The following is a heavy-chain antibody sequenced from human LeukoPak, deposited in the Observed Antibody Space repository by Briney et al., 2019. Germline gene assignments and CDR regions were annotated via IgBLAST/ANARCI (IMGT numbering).Heavy chain of an antibody. CDR3: ARGRLKRVPFTKVAGALYY. V-gene: IGHV1-18*01. Sequence: ASVKVSCKASGYTFRNYGITWVRQAPGQGLEWMGWIGTYNGNTDYAQKFQGRVIMTADTSTTTAHMELRSLRSDDTAVYYCARGRLKRVPFTKVAGALYYWGQGTRVTVSS. J-gene: IGHJ4*02. CDR2: IGTYNGNT. CDR1: GYTFRNYG. D-gene: IGHD6-19*01.